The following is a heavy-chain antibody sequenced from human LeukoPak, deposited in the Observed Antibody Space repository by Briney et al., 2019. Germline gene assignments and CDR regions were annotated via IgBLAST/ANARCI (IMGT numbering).Heavy chain of an antibody. CDR3: VRDASLGAFDI. Sequence: AMSLRLSCAASGFTFVNYGFHWVRQAPGKGLEWVALMTYDGSKQYYADSVQGRFTISRDNSKRTVDLQMNSLRADDTAMYYCVRDASLGAFDIWGQGTMVTVSS. CDR1: GFTFVNYG. J-gene: IGHJ3*02. D-gene: IGHD3-16*01. V-gene: IGHV3-30*12. CDR2: MTYDGSKQ.